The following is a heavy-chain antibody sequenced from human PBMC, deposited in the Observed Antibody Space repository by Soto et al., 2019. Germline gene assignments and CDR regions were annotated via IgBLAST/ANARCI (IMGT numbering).Heavy chain of an antibody. J-gene: IGHJ4*02. Sequence: QVQLVQSGAEVKKPGSSVKVSCKASGGTFSSYSVNWVRQAPGQGLEWMGAIIPIFGTANYAQKFQGRVTITADESTSTAYMELSSLRSEDTAVYYCARDGGRHSGGIDYCGQETLVTVAS. CDR3: ARDGGRHSGGIDY. V-gene: IGHV1-69*01. CDR2: IIPIFGTA. D-gene: IGHD1-26*01. CDR1: GGTFSSYS.